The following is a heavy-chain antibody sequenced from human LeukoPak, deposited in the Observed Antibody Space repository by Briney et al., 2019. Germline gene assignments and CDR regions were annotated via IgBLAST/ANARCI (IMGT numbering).Heavy chain of an antibody. V-gene: IGHV3-15*01. J-gene: IGHJ4*02. D-gene: IGHD1-26*01. Sequence: PGGSLTLSCATSGFTFNVAWMNWVRQAPGKGLEWLGRSQNTGPGWTTDYAAPVKGRFTILRDDSKRTWYLQMNSLKTEDTAVYYCIRVKSWDTRFYLDSWGQGTLVTVSS. CDR1: GFTFNVAW. CDR3: IRVKSWDTRFYLDS. CDR2: SQNTGPGWTT.